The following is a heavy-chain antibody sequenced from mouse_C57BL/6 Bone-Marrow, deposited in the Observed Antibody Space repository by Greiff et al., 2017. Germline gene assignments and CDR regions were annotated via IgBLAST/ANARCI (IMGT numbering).Heavy chain of an antibody. CDR3: TRLETGNAMDY. Sequence: QVQLQQSGAELVRPGASVTLSCKASGYTFTDYEMHWVKQTPVHGLEWIGAIDPETGGTAYNQKFKGKAILTADKSSSTAYMELRSLTSEDSAVYYCTRLETGNAMDYWGQGTSVTVSS. CDR1: GYTFTDYE. V-gene: IGHV1-15*01. J-gene: IGHJ4*01. CDR2: IDPETGGT. D-gene: IGHD1-1*02.